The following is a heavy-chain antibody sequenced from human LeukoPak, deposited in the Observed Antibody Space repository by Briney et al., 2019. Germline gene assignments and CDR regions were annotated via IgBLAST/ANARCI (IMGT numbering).Heavy chain of an antibody. CDR3: AKDGSRTKYSYGMDV. CDR1: GFTFSSCG. CDR2: ISWDGGST. Sequence: GGSLRLSCAASGFTFSSCGMHWVRQAPGKGLEWVSLISWDGGSTYYADSVKGRFTISRDNSKNSLYLQMNSLRTEDTALYYCAKDGSRTKYSYGMDVWGKGTTVTVSS. V-gene: IGHV3-43*01. D-gene: IGHD1/OR15-1a*01. J-gene: IGHJ6*04.